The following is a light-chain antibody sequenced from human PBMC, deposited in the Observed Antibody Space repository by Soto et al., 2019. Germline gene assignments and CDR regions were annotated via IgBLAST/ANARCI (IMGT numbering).Light chain of an antibody. CDR3: SSFTNTTTRYA. CDR2: EIS. V-gene: IGLV2-14*01. J-gene: IGLJ1*01. Sequence: QSVLTQPASVAGSPGQAITISCTGTSSDVDGYNYVYWFQHHPSKAPQLIIYEISCQTSGVSARFSGSNAGDKAALNSSGLRAEDEADYYCSSFTNTTTRYAFGTGTHLTVL. CDR1: SSDVDGYNY.